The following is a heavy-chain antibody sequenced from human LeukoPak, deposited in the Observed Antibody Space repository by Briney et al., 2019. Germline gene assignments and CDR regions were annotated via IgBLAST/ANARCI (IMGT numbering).Heavy chain of an antibody. J-gene: IGHJ4*02. D-gene: IGHD2/OR15-2a*01. CDR2: IYHSGST. CDR1: GGSISSGGYS. Sequence: PSETLSLTCTVSGGSISSGGYSWSWIRQPPGKGLEWIGYIYHSGSTYYNPSLKSRVTISVDRSKNQFSLKLSSVTAADTAVYYCARGDYFKVDYWGQGTLVTVSS. V-gene: IGHV4-30-2*01. CDR3: ARGDYFKVDY.